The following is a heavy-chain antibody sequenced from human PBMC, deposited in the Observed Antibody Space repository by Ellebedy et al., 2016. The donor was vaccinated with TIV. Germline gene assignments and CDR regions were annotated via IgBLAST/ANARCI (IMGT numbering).Heavy chain of an antibody. CDR2: IIPILGIA. V-gene: IGHV1-69*04. CDR1: GGTFSSYA. Sequence: AASVKVSCKAPGGTFSSYAISWVRQAPGQGLEWMGRIIPILGIANYAQKFQGRVTITADKSTSTAYMELSSLRSEDTAVYYCARVPSFDPWGQGTLVTVSS. J-gene: IGHJ5*02. CDR3: ARVPSFDP.